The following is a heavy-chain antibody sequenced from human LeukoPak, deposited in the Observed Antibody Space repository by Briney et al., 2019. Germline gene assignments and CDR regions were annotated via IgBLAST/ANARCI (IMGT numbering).Heavy chain of an antibody. CDR2: ISAYNGNT. CDR3: ARITIFGAYDP. V-gene: IGHV1-18*01. D-gene: IGHD3-3*01. J-gene: IGHJ5*02. Sequence: ASVKVSCKVSGYTLTELSMHWVRQAPGQGLEWMGWISAYNGNTNYAQKLQGRVTMTTDTSTSTAYMELRSLRSDDTAVYYCARITIFGAYDPWGQGTLVTVSS. CDR1: GYTLTELS.